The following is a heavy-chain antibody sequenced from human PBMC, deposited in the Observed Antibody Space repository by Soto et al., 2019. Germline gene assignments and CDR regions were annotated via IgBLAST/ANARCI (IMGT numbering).Heavy chain of an antibody. J-gene: IGHJ3*02. CDR3: ATGWCSSTSCRGAFDI. CDR2: IYSGGST. CDR1: GFTVSSNY. V-gene: IGHV3-53*01. Sequence: GGSLRLSCAASGFTVSSNYMSWVRQAPGKGLEWVSVIYSGGSTYYADSVKGRFTISRDNSKNTLYLQMNSLRAEDTAVYYCATGWCSSTSCRGAFDIWGQGTMVTVSS. D-gene: IGHD2-2*01.